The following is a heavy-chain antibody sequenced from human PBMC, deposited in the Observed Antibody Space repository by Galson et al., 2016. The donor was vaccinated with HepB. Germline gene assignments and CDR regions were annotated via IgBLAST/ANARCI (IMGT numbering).Heavy chain of an antibody. V-gene: IGHV4-34*01. J-gene: IGHJ6*02. CDR3: ARGVITMIRGVKAYGMDV. CDR1: GVSLRGYS. Sequence: SETLSLTCSVSGVSLRGYSWTWFRQSPEMGLEWIGEVSHTVRTNYNPSLRSRVTISADTSRDQFFLKVTSMTAADTAVYYCARGVITMIRGVKAYGMDVWGQGTTVTVSS. D-gene: IGHD3-10*01. CDR2: VSHTVRT.